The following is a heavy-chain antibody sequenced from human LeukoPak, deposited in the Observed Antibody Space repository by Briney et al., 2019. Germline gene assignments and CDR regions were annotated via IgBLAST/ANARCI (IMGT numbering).Heavy chain of an antibody. D-gene: IGHD2-2*01. Sequence: PSETLSLTCAVSGDSINSSLYWGCIRQPPGKGLEWIGSIYHTGSTYYNPSLRSRLTMSVDTSKNQFSLKLSSVTAADTAVYYCASICSSTSCYDGGYWGQGTLVTVSS. V-gene: IGHV4-38-2*01. J-gene: IGHJ4*02. CDR2: IYHTGST. CDR1: GDSINSSLY. CDR3: ASICSSTSCYDGGY.